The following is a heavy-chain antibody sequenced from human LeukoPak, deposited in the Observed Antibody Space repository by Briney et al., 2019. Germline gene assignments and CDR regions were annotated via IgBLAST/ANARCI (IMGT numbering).Heavy chain of an antibody. V-gene: IGHV3-15*01. CDR3: TRVEPGTTGYFYFDH. CDR1: GFTFSNAW. Sequence: GGSLRLSCAASGFTFSNAWMTWVRQAPGKGLEWVGRIKSKTDGGTTDYAAPAKGRFTISRDDSKSIAYLQMSSLKTEDTAVYYCTRVEPGTTGYFYFDHWGQGTLVTVSS. CDR2: IKSKTDGGTT. D-gene: IGHD3-9*01. J-gene: IGHJ4*02.